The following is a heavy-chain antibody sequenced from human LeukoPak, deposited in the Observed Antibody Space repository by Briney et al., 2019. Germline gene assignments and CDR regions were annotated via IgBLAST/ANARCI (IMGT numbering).Heavy chain of an antibody. CDR1: GGSISSGDYY. V-gene: IGHV4-30-4*01. CDR2: IYYSGST. CDR3: ARAGSSSWTVDY. D-gene: IGHD6-13*01. J-gene: IGHJ4*02. Sequence: SETLSLTCTVSGGSISSGDYYWSWIRQPPGKGLEWIGYIYYSGSTYYNPSLKSRVTISVDTSKNQFSLKLSSVTAVDTAVYYCARAGSSSWTVDYWGQGTLVTVSS.